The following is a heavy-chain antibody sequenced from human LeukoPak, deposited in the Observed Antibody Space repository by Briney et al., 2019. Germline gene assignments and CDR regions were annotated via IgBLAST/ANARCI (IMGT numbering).Heavy chain of an antibody. V-gene: IGHV3-33*01. CDR1: GFVFINYG. D-gene: IGHD2-21*02. CDR3: AGVSPDIVVVTGTGAPDY. CDR2: IWYDGSKK. Sequence: AGGSLRLSCAASGFVFINYGMHWVRQAPGKGLEWVAVIWYDGSKKYYADSVKGRFTISRDNSKNTVYLQMNSLRAEDTAVYYCAGVSPDIVVVTGTGAPDYWGQGTLVTVSS. J-gene: IGHJ4*02.